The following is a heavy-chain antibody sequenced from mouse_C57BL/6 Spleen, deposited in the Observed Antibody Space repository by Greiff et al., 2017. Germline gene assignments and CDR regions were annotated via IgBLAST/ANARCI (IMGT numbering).Heavy chain of an antibody. V-gene: IGHV1-52*01. D-gene: IGHD1-1*01. CDR1: GYTFTSYW. CDR2: IDPSDSET. CDR3: AREGIITTPFDY. Sequence: QVHVKQPGAELVRPGSSVKLSCKASGYTFTSYWMHWVKQRPIQGLEWVGNIDPSDSETHYNQKFKDKATLTVDKSSSTAYMQLSSLTSEDSAVYYCAREGIITTPFDYGGQGTTLTVSS. J-gene: IGHJ2*01.